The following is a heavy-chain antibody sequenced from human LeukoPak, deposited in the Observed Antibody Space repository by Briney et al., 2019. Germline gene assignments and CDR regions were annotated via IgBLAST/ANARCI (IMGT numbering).Heavy chain of an antibody. CDR3: ARDQGSSWQMDAFDI. CDR2: ISSSSSYI. J-gene: IGHJ3*02. V-gene: IGHV3-21*01. D-gene: IGHD6-13*01. CDR1: GFTFSSYS. Sequence: GGSLRLSCAASGFTFSSYSMDWVRQAPGKGLEWVSSISSSSSYIYYADSVKGRFTISRDNAKNSLYLQMNSLRAEDTAVYYCARDQGSSWQMDAFDIWGQGTMVTVSS.